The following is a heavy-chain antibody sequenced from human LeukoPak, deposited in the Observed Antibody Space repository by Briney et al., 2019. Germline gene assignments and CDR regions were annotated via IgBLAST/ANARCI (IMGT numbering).Heavy chain of an antibody. Sequence: ASVKVSCKASGGTFSSYTISWVRQAPGQGLEWMGRIIPILGIANYAQKFQGRVTITADKSTSTAYMELSSLRSEDTAVYYCARSGEYYDFWSGSYYGTDVWGQGTTVTVSS. D-gene: IGHD3-3*01. V-gene: IGHV1-69*02. CDR2: IIPILGIA. CDR3: ARSGEYYDFWSGSYYGTDV. J-gene: IGHJ6*02. CDR1: GGTFSSYT.